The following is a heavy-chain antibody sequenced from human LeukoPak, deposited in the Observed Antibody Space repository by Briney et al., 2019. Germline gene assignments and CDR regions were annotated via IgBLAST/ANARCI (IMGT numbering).Heavy chain of an antibody. CDR3: ARERIAVAGYNWFDP. CDR1: GFTFSSYA. Sequence: PGRSLRLSCAGSGFTFSSYAMHWVRQAPGKGLEWVAVISYDGSNKYYADSVKGRFTISRDNSKNTLYLQMNSLRAEDTAVYYCARERIAVAGYNWFDPWGQGTLVTVSS. V-gene: IGHV3-30-3*01. J-gene: IGHJ5*02. D-gene: IGHD6-19*01. CDR2: ISYDGSNK.